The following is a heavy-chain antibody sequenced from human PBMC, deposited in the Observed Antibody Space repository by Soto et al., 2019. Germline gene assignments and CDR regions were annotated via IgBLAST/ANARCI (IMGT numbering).Heavy chain of an antibody. Sequence: GVLRLSCAASGFTFCSYAMSWGRQAPGEGVGGVSAISGSGGSTYYADSVKGRFTIPRDNSKNTLYLQMNSLRAEDTAVYYCANRKGYCSSTSCRTYWYFDLWGRGTLVTVSS. CDR3: ANRKGYCSSTSCRTYWYFDL. CDR1: GFTFCSYA. V-gene: IGHV3-23*01. CDR2: ISGSGGST. D-gene: IGHD2-2*01. J-gene: IGHJ2*01.